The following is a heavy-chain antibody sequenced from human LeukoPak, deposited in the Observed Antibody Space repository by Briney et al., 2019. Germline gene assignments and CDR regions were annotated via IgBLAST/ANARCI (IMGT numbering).Heavy chain of an antibody. CDR1: GFTFSSYA. V-gene: IGHV3-23*01. D-gene: IGHD1/OR15-1a*01. CDR2: LSGSGGNT. CDR3: AKWAGSGEQTKRYFGPFDF. Sequence: GGSLRLSCTASGFTFSSYAMSRVRQAPGKGLEWVSALSGSGGNTYYADSVKGRFTVSRDNSKNTLYLEINSLRVEDTAVYYCAKWAGSGEQTKRYFGPFDFWGQGTLVTVSS. J-gene: IGHJ4*02.